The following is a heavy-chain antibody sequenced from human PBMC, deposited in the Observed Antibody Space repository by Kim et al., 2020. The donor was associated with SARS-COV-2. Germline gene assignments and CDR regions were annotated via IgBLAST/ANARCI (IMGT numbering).Heavy chain of an antibody. D-gene: IGHD1-26*01. J-gene: IGHJ4*02. CDR1: GFIFDYYA. Sequence: GGPLRLSCAGSGFIFDYYAMHWVRQAPGRGLEWVSGISWDSNTVGYVDSVKGRFTISRDNAKRLLFLQMNSLRTEDTALYYCVNGAKGTFDYWGRGTLVTVYS. V-gene: IGHV3-9*01. CDR2: ISWDSNTV. CDR3: VNGAKGTFDY.